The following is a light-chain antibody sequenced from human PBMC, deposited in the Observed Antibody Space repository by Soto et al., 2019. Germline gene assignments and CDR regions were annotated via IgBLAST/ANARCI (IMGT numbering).Light chain of an antibody. CDR1: QGISSY. J-gene: IGKJ1*01. V-gene: IGKV1-9*01. Sequence: DIQLTQSPSFLSASVGDRVNITCRASQGISSYLAWYQQKPGKAPKLLIYAASTLQSGVPSRFSGSGSGTEFTLTISCLQPEDFATYYCQQLNTYPWTFGQGTRVEIK. CDR2: AAS. CDR3: QQLNTYPWT.